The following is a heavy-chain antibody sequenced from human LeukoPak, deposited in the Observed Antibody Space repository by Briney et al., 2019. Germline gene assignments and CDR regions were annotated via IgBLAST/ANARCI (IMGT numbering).Heavy chain of an antibody. CDR3: ARSSPSLLWEMAFDI. CDR2: INPNSGGT. J-gene: IGHJ3*02. CDR1: GYTFTGYY. Sequence: ASVKVSCKASGYTFTGYYMHWVRQAPGQGLEWMGWINPNSGGTNYAQKFQGRVTMTRDTSISTAYMELSRLRSDDTAVYYCARSSPSLLWEMAFDIWGQGTMVTVSS. D-gene: IGHD3-10*01. V-gene: IGHV1-2*02.